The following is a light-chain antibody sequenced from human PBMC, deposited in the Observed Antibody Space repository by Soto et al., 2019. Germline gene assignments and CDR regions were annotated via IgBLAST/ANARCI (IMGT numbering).Light chain of an antibody. CDR1: QSVSSN. CDR2: GAS. CDR3: QQYNNWPPWT. Sequence: EIVMTQSPATLSVSPGERATLSCRASQSVSSNLAWYQQKPGQAPRLLIYGASTRANGSPARFSGSGSGTEFPLTISSLPSEDFAVYYCQQYNNWPPWTFGQGTKVEIK. V-gene: IGKV3-15*01. J-gene: IGKJ1*01.